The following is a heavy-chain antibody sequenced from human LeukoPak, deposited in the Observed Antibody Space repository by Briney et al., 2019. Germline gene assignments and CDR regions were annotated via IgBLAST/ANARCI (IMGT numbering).Heavy chain of an antibody. CDR1: GFIFKSFG. D-gene: IGHD7-27*01. Sequence: GGSLRLSCAASGFIFKSFGMYWVRQAPGKGLEWVAFIRYDGSRTYYTDSVKGRFTISRDNSNNTLYLQMNSLRPEDTAVYFCAKDRSWGMNSAEYWGQGTLVTVSS. CDR2: IRYDGSRT. V-gene: IGHV3-30*02. CDR3: AKDRSWGMNSAEY. J-gene: IGHJ4*02.